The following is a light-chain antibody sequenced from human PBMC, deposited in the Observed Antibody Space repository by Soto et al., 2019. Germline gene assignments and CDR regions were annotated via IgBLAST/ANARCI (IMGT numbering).Light chain of an antibody. Sequence: EIVMTQSPATLSVSPGERATLSCRASQSISSNLAWYQQKPVQAPRLLMFRTSSRATGFPARFSGSGSGTEFTLTISSLQTEDFAVYYCQQYNNWPPWTFGQGTKVDI. CDR3: QQYNNWPPWT. CDR1: QSISSN. CDR2: RTS. J-gene: IGKJ1*01. V-gene: IGKV3-15*01.